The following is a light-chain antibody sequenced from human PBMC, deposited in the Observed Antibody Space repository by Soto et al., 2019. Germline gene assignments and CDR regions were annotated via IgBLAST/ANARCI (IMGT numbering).Light chain of an antibody. CDR3: QQYGSSGT. J-gene: IGKJ1*01. Sequence: EILLTQSPGTLSLSPGERATLSCRASQSFTSSYLAWYQQKPGHAPSLLIYGASNRATGIPDRLSGSGSGTDFTLTISRLEPEDFAVYYCQQYGSSGTFGQGTKVDIK. CDR2: GAS. V-gene: IGKV3-20*01. CDR1: QSFTSSY.